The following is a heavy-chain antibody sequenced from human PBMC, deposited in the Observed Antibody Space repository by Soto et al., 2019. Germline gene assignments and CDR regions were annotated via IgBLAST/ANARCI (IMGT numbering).Heavy chain of an antibody. J-gene: IGHJ3*02. CDR1: GFTFTSSA. CDR2: IVVGSGNT. Sequence: GASVKVSCKASGFTFTSSAVQWVRQARGQRLEWIGWIVVGSGNTNYAQKFQERVTITRDMSTSTAYMELSSLRSEDTAVYYCAAQPPTNYYDSSGYWYAFDIWGQGTRVTVSS. V-gene: IGHV1-58*01. CDR3: AAQPPTNYYDSSGYWYAFDI. D-gene: IGHD3-22*01.